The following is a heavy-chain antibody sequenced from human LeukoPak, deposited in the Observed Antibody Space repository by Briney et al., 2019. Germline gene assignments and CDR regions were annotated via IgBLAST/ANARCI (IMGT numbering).Heavy chain of an antibody. J-gene: IGHJ4*02. CDR2: ISYDGRNK. V-gene: IGHV3-30*04. D-gene: IGHD1-26*01. CDR1: GFSFNTYS. CDR3: AKASIVGATKDY. Sequence: GGSLRLSCAASGFSFNTYSMHWVRQAPGKGLDWVALISYDGRNKFYADSVKGRFTISRDNSKNTLYLQMNSLRAEDTAVYYCAKASIVGATKDYWGQGTLVTVSS.